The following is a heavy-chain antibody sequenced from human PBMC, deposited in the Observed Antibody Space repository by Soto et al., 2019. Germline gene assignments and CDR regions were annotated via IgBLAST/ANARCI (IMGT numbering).Heavy chain of an antibody. CDR3: AKESYYDFWSGYYADY. CDR2: ISGSGGST. Sequence: GGSLRLSCAASGFTFSNYWMHWVRQGPGKGLVWVSGISGSGGSTYYADSVKGRFTISRDNSKNTLYLQMNSLRAEDTAVYYCAKESYYDFWSGYYADYWGQGTLVTVSS. V-gene: IGHV3-23*01. CDR1: GFTFSNYW. J-gene: IGHJ4*02. D-gene: IGHD3-3*01.